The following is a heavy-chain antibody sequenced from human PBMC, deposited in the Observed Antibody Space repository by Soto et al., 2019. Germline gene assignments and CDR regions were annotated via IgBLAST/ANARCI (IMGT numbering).Heavy chain of an antibody. CDR3: ARGRYYDILTGYSHNWFDP. V-gene: IGHV3-13*04. D-gene: IGHD3-9*01. CDR1: GFTFSSYD. CDR2: IGTAGDT. J-gene: IGHJ5*02. Sequence: GGSLRLSCAASGFTFSSYDMHWVRQATGKGLEWVSAIGTAGDTYYPGSVKGRFTISRENAKNSLYLQMNSLRAGDTAVYYCARGRYYDILTGYSHNWFDPWGQGTLVTVSS.